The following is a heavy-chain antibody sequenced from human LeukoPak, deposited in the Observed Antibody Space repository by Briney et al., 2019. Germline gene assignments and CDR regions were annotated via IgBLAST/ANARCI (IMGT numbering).Heavy chain of an antibody. D-gene: IGHD2-15*01. V-gene: IGHV4-59*01. CDR1: GGSISPYY. J-gene: IGHJ4*02. Sequence: SETLSLTCTVSGGSISPYYWSWIRQPPGKGLEWIAYITHSGSTVYNPSLKSRATISLDTSKKQFSLKLSSVTTADTALYYCARVNYSLDYWGQGTLVTVSS. CDR2: ITHSGST. CDR3: ARVNYSLDY.